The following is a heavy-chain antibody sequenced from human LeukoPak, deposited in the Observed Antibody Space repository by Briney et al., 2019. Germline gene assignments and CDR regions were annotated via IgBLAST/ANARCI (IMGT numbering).Heavy chain of an antibody. J-gene: IGHJ6*02. CDR3: AKDYGDSYGMDV. CDR1: GFTFDDYA. V-gene: IGHV3-43*02. CDR2: ISGDGGST. D-gene: IGHD4-17*01. Sequence: GGSLRLSCAASGFTFDDYAMHWVRQAPGKGLEWVSLISGDGGSTYYADSVKGRFTISRDNSKNSLYLQMNNLRTEDTALYYCAKDYGDSYGMDVWGQGTTVTVSS.